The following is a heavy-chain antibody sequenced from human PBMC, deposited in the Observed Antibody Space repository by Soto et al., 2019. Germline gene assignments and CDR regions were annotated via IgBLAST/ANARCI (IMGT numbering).Heavy chain of an antibody. V-gene: IGHV1-69*01. CDR1: EGTFNSYA. CDR3: ASGASRWYPSVFDS. D-gene: IGHD6-13*01. J-gene: IGHJ4*02. CDR2: IIPYYNTL. Sequence: QAQVVQSGAEVRKPGSSVKLSCKASEGTFNSYAIAWVRQAPGQGLEWMGGIIPYYNTLNYAQKFQDRVTITADDSTNTGYMELSSLRSDDTAVYFCASGASRWYPSVFDSWAQGTRVTVSS.